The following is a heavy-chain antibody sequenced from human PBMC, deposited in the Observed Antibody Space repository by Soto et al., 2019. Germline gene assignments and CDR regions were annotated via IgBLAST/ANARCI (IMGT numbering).Heavy chain of an antibody. CDR1: GGSISSSSYY. V-gene: IGHV4-39*01. CDR2: IYYTGST. J-gene: IGHJ4*02. D-gene: IGHD6-13*01. CDR3: ASGPGITADGTSH. Sequence: QLQLQESGPGLVRPSETLSLTCTVSGGSISSSSYYWGCIRQPPGKGLELIGSIYYTGSTYYNPSLTSRVTISVDTSKNQFSLKLSSVTASDTAVYYCASGPGITADGTSHWGQGTLVTVSS.